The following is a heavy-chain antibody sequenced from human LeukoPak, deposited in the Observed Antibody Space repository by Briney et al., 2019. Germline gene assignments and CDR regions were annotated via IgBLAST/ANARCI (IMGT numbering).Heavy chain of an antibody. CDR2: INPNSGGT. V-gene: IGHV1-2*06. D-gene: IGHD6-13*01. Sequence: ASVKVSCKASGYTFTGYYMHWVRQAPGQGLEWMGRINPNSGGTNYAQKFQGRVAMTRNTSISTAYMELSSLRSEDTAVYYCARGHGYSSSWAQYYYYGMDVWGQGTTVTVSS. J-gene: IGHJ6*02. CDR1: GYTFTGYY. CDR3: ARGHGYSSSWAQYYYYGMDV.